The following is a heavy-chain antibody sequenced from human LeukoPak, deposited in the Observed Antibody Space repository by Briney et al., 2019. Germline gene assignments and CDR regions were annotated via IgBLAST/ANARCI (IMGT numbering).Heavy chain of an antibody. J-gene: IGHJ6*03. V-gene: IGHV1-69*05. Sequence: EASVKVSCKASGGTFSSYAISWVRQAPGQGLEWMGRIIPIFGTANYAQKFQGRVTITTDESTSTAYMELSSLRSEDTAVYYCAREYYDFWSGSHYYYYYMDVWGKGTTVTVSS. CDR2: IIPIFGTA. CDR1: GGTFSSYA. D-gene: IGHD3-3*01. CDR3: AREYYDFWSGSHYYYYYMDV.